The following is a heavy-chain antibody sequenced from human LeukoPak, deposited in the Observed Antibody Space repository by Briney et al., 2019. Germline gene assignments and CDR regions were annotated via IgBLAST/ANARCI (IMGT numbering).Heavy chain of an antibody. V-gene: IGHV3-74*01. CDR1: GFTFSSYW. Sequence: GGSLRLSCAASGFTFSSYWMSWVRQAPGKGLMWVSQINSDGSATSCADPVKGRCTISRDNAKNMLYLEMDSLRVEDTAVYFCTRDHGLDVWGQGTTVTVSS. J-gene: IGHJ6*02. CDR3: TRDHGLDV. CDR2: INSDGSAT.